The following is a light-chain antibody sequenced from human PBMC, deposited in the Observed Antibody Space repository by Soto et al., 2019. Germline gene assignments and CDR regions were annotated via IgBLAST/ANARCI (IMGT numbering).Light chain of an antibody. CDR1: QGISSY. J-gene: IGKJ4*01. CDR2: AAS. CDR3: QQYYSNPPT. V-gene: IGKV1-8*01. Sequence: AIRMTQSPSSFSASTGDRVTITCRASQGISSYLAWYQQKPGKAPKLLIYAASTLQSGVPSRFGGSGSGTDFTLTISCLQFENFATYYCQQYYSNPPTFGGGTKVDIK.